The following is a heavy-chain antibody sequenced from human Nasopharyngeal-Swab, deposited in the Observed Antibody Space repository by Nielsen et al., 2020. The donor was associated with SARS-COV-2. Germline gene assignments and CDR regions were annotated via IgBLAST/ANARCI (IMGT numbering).Heavy chain of an antibody. Sequence: ASVKVSCKASGYTFTSYGISWVRQPAAQGLEWMGWISAYNGNTNYAQKLQGRVTMTTDTSTSTAYMELRSLRSDDTAVYYCARAGFCSSTSCYLRDYYYYMDVWGKGTTVTVSS. CDR2: ISAYNGNT. CDR3: ARAGFCSSTSCYLRDYYYYMDV. D-gene: IGHD2-2*01. V-gene: IGHV1-18*01. J-gene: IGHJ6*03. CDR1: GYTFTSYG.